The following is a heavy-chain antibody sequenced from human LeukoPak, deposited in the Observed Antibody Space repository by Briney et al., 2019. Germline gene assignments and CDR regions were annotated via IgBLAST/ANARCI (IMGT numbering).Heavy chain of an antibody. J-gene: IGHJ4*02. Sequence: GGSLRLSCAASGFTFSSYSMNWVRQAPGKGLEWVSSISSSSSYIYYADSVKGRFTISRDNAKNSLYLQTNSLRAEDTAVYYCARTRIAAAVDYWGQGTLVTVSS. V-gene: IGHV3-21*01. CDR1: GFTFSSYS. CDR3: ARTRIAAAVDY. CDR2: ISSSSSYI. D-gene: IGHD6-13*01.